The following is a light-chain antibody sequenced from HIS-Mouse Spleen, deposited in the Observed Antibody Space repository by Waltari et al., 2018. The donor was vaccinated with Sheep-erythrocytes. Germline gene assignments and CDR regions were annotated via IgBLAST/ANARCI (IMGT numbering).Light chain of an antibody. CDR3: CSYAGSSTPWV. CDR1: RSDVGSHNL. CDR2: EGS. J-gene: IGLJ3*02. Sequence: QSALTQPASVSGSPGQSITISCTGTRSDVGSHNLVSSYQQHPGKAPNHMIYEGSKRPSGVSNRFSGSKSGNTASLTISGLQAEDEADYYCCSYAGSSTPWVFGGGTKLTVL. V-gene: IGLV2-23*01.